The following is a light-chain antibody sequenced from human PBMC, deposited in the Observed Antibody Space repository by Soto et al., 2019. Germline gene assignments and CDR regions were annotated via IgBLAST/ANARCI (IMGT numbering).Light chain of an antibody. CDR3: SSYAGSSTLI. J-gene: IGLJ2*01. V-gene: IGLV2-23*01. Sequence: QSALTQPASVSGSPGQSITISCTGTSSDVGSYNLVSWYQQHPGKVPKLLIYEDTKRPSGISGRFSGSKSGNTASLTISGLQAEDEADYYCSSYAGSSTLIFGGGTKVTVL. CDR2: EDT. CDR1: SSDVGSYNL.